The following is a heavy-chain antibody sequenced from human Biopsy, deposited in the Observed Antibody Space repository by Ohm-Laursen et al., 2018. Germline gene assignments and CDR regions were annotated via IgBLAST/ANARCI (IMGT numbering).Heavy chain of an antibody. CDR3: ARNTGWYGDLYYFDY. J-gene: IGHJ4*02. CDR1: GYSFTSYY. CDR2: INPSGSTT. D-gene: IGHD6-19*01. V-gene: IGHV1-46*01. Sequence: ASVKVSCKASGYSFTSYYMHWVRQAPGQGLEWMGMINPSGSTTSYPQIFQGRVTMTRDTSKSTVYMELSSLRSADTAVYFCARNTGWYGDLYYFDYWGRGTLVTASS.